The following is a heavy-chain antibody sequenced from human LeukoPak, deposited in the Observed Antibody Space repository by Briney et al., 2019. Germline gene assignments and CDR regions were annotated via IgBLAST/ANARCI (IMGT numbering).Heavy chain of an antibody. V-gene: IGHV3-30*02. D-gene: IGHD2-2*01. Sequence: GGSLRLSCAASGFTFSSYGMHWVRQAPGKGLEWVALIRYDGSNKYYADSVKGRFTISRDNSKNTLYLQMNSLRAEDTAVYYCAKDLSGVVPAYYFDYWGQGTLVTVSS. CDR3: AKDLSGVVPAYYFDY. J-gene: IGHJ4*02. CDR1: GFTFSSYG. CDR2: IRYDGSNK.